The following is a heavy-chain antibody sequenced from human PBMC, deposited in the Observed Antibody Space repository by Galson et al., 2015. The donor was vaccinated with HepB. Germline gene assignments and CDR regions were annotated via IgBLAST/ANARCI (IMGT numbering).Heavy chain of an antibody. V-gene: IGHV1-69*04. J-gene: IGHJ4*02. CDR1: GGTFSSYA. Sequence: SVKVSCKASGGTFSSYAISWVRQAPGQGLEWMGRIIPILGIANYAQKFQGRVTITADKSTSTAYMELSSLRSEDTAVYYCARVIAAAGTFDYWGQGTLVTVSS. D-gene: IGHD6-13*01. CDR3: ARVIAAAGTFDY. CDR2: IIPILGIA.